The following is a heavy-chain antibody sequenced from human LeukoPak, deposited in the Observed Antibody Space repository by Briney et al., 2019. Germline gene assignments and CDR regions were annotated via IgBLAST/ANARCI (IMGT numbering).Heavy chain of an antibody. D-gene: IGHD4-23*01. V-gene: IGHV3-23*01. CDR1: GFTFSSYA. J-gene: IGHJ4*02. CDR2: ISGGGPVT. Sequence: GGSLRLSCAASGFTFSSYAMSWVRQAPGKGLECVSAISGGGPVTYSTDSVKGRFTISRDNSKNTLYLEMNSLKTEDTAVYYCRRGSDSGNSPLDYWGQGTPVTVSS. CDR3: RRGSDSGNSPLDY.